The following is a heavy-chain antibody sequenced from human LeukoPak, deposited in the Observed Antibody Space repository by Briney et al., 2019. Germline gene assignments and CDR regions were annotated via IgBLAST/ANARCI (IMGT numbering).Heavy chain of an antibody. CDR2: IYYSGST. V-gene: IGHV4-31*03. CDR1: GGSISSGGYY. CDR3: ARDRSYYTDFDI. Sequence: SQTLSLTCTVSGGSISSGGYYWSWIRQHPGKGLEWIGYIYYSGSTYYNPSLKSRVTISVDTSKNQFSLKLSSVTAADTAVYYCARDRSYYTDFDIWGQGTMVTVSS. J-gene: IGHJ3*02. D-gene: IGHD3-10*01.